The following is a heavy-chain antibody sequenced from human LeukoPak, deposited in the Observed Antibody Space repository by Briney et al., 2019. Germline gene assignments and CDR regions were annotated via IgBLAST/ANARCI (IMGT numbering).Heavy chain of an antibody. J-gene: IGHJ6*03. V-gene: IGHV3-49*04. Sequence: GGSLRLSCSGSGFNFGDYAVTWVRQAPGKGLQWVGFIRSKAFGGTTQYAASVKGRFTISRDGSKSVAYLQMNSLKTDDTGVYYCTRDRRLRGYPDSGTNYYYYYMDIWGTGTTVTISS. CDR3: TRDRRLRGYPDSGTNYYYYYMDI. CDR2: IRSKAFGGTT. D-gene: IGHD3-10*01. CDR1: GFNFGDYA.